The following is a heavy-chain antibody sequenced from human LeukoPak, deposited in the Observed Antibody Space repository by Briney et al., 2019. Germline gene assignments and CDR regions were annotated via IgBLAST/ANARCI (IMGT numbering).Heavy chain of an antibody. V-gene: IGHV4-59*01. J-gene: IGHJ5*02. D-gene: IGHD2-15*01. CDR1: GGSISSYY. CDR2: IYYTGST. Sequence: ETLSLTCTVSGGSISSYYWSWIRQPPGKGLEWIGYIYYTGSTNYNPSLKSRVTISVDTSKNQFSLKLSSVTAADTAVYYCARYGPMGLKRYCSGGSCYVGWFDPWGQGTLVTVSS. CDR3: ARYGPMGLKRYCSGGSCYVGWFDP.